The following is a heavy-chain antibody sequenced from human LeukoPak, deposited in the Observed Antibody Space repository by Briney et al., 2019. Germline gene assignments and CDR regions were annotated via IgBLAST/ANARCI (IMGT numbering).Heavy chain of an antibody. V-gene: IGHV3-21*01. D-gene: IGHD6-13*01. CDR1: GFTFSSYS. CDR3: ARGESSSWYLGVDY. CDR2: ISSSSSYI. J-gene: IGHJ4*02. Sequence: GGSLRLSCAASGFTFSSYSMNWVRQAPGKGLEWVSSISSSSSYIYYADSVKGRFTISRDNAKNSLYLQMNSLRAEDTAVYYCARGESSSWYLGVDYWGQGTLVTVSS.